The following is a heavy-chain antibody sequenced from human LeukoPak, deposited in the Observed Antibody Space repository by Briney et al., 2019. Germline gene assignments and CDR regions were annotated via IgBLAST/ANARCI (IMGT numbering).Heavy chain of an antibody. V-gene: IGHV3-30-3*01. CDR2: ISYDGSNK. Sequence: GRSLRLSCAASGFTFSSYAMHWFRQAPGKGLEWVAVISYDGSNKYYADSVKGRFTISRDNSKNTLYLQMNSLRAEDTAVYYCAREPPGITIFGVVIKHAFDIWGQGTMVTVSS. D-gene: IGHD3-3*01. CDR3: AREPPGITIFGVVIKHAFDI. CDR1: GFTFSSYA. J-gene: IGHJ3*02.